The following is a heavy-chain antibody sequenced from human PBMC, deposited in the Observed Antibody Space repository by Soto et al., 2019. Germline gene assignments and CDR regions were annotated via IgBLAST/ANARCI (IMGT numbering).Heavy chain of an antibody. CDR1: VAPSRGYL. J-gene: IGHJ6*02. V-gene: IGHV4-4*08. D-gene: IGHD3-9*01. CDR2: ISSIGNA. CDR3: ARDLRCCGMDV. Sequence: SAPGRLSPSEPDFPTAMFLVAPSRGYLGTWSGNAPGKGLEWLGNISSIGNANLTPSLRSRLNISVDTAKNKFSLTLTSVTAADTAVYYCARDLRCCGMDVWGQGTTVTVSS.